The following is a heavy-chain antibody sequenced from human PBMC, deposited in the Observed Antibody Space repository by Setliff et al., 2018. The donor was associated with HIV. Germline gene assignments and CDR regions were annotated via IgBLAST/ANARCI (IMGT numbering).Heavy chain of an antibody. CDR2: IYYSGST. CDR1: GGSIGGFY. V-gene: IGHV4-59*04. Sequence: ASETLSLTCTVSGGSIGGFYWNWIRQSAGKGLQWIGYIYYSGSTNYNPSLMSRVTMSVDRAKNQVSLELTSVTALDTAVYYCVLGSSYFDYWGQGTLVTVSS. J-gene: IGHJ4*02. CDR3: VLGSSYFDY. D-gene: IGHD2-8*02.